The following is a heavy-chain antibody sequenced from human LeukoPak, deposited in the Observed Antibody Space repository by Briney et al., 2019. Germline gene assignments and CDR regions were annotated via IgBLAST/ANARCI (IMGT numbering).Heavy chain of an antibody. CDR2: IYTSGST. D-gene: IGHD3-10*01. J-gene: IGHJ6*02. Sequence: PSETLSLTCTVSGGSISSGSYYWSWIRQPAGKGLEWIGRIYTSGSTNYNPSLKSRVTISVDTSKNQFSLKLSSVTAADTAVYYCARQAGFGEPSRYYGMDVWGQGTTVTVSS. CDR3: ARQAGFGEPSRYYGMDV. CDR1: GGSISSGSYY. V-gene: IGHV4-61*02.